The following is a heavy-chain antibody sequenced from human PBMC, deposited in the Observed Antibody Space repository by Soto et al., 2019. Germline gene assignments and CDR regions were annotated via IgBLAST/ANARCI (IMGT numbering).Heavy chain of an antibody. D-gene: IGHD5-12*01. CDR1: GFTFSSYA. V-gene: IGHV3-23*01. J-gene: IGHJ6*03. Sequence: GGSLRLSCAASGFTFSSYAMSWVRQAPGKGLEWVSAISGSGGSTYYADSVKGRFTISRDNSKNTLYLQMNSLRAEDTAVYYCAKGSTSGYGYYYYMDVWGKGTTVTVSS. CDR3: AKGSTSGYGYYYYMDV. CDR2: ISGSGGST.